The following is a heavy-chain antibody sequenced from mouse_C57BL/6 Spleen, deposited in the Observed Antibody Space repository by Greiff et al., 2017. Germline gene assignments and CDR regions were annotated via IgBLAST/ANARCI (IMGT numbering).Heavy chain of an antibody. CDR3: ARYYYGNYVGYFDV. D-gene: IGHD2-1*01. Sequence: EVKLVESGGGLVKPGGSLKLSCAASGFTFSDYGMHWVRQAPEKGLEWVAYISSGSSTIYYADTVKGRFTISRDNAKNTLFLQMTSLRSEDTAMYYCARYYYGNYVGYFDVWGTGTTVTVSS. V-gene: IGHV5-17*01. CDR2: ISSGSSTI. J-gene: IGHJ1*03. CDR1: GFTFSDYG.